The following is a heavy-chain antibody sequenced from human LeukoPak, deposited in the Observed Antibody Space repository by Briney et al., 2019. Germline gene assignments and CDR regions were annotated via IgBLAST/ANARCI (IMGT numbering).Heavy chain of an antibody. V-gene: IGHV4-4*02. CDR2: IYHSGST. J-gene: IGHJ4*02. CDR1: GGSISSSNW. D-gene: IGHD2-2*01. Sequence: PSGTLSLTCAVSGGSISSSNWWSWVRQPPGKGLEWIGEIYHSGSTNYNPSLKSRVSISVDKSKNQFSLKLSSVTAADTAVYYCARSVVVPAAMWLVAATDRGFDYWGQGTLVTVSS. CDR3: ARSVVVPAAMWLVAATDRGFDY.